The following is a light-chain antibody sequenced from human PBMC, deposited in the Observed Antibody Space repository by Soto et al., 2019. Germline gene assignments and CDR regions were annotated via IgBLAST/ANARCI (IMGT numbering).Light chain of an antibody. CDR3: QHFGGTTFT. CDR2: GAS. V-gene: IGKV3-20*01. Sequence: EIVLTQSPGTLSLSPGEGATLSCRASQSVGGSYIAWYQQRPGQTPSLLIYGASTRATGIPDRFSGSGSGTHFTLTISRLEPGDFAVYYCQHFGGTTFTFGQGTRLEIK. CDR1: QSVGGSY. J-gene: IGKJ5*01.